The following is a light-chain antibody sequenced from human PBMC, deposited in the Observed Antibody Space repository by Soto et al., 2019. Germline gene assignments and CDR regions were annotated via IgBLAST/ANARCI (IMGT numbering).Light chain of an antibody. J-gene: IGKJ5*01. V-gene: IGKV3-15*01. Sequence: EIVVTQSPSSLSVSPGESVTLSCGASQSVASNLAWYQQKHGQAPRLLIYGTSTRATGVPDRFSGSVSGTDFNLAISSLQAADFAVYHCQHYNNWPITFGQGTRLEIK. CDR2: GTS. CDR1: QSVASN. CDR3: QHYNNWPIT.